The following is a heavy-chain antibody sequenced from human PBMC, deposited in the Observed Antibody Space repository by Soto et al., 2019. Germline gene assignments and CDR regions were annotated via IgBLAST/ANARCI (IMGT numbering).Heavy chain of an antibody. V-gene: IGHV3-21*01. CDR3: ARVGSLACSSTSCYAY. CDR1: GFTFSSYS. CDR2: ISSSSSYI. D-gene: IGHD2-2*01. J-gene: IGHJ4*02. Sequence: EVQLVESGGGLVKPGGSLRLSCAASGFTFSSYSMNWVSQAPGKGLEWVSSISSSSSYIYYADSVKGRFTISRDNAKNSLYLQMNSLRAEDTAVYYCARVGSLACSSTSCYAYWGQGTLVTVSS.